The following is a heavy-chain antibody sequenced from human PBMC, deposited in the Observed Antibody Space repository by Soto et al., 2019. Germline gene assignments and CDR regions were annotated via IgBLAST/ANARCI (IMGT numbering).Heavy chain of an antibody. D-gene: IGHD4-17*01. CDR1: GESIATGAFY. J-gene: IGHJ5*02. V-gene: IGHV4-31*03. Sequence: VQLEESGPGLLKPSQTLSLTCTVSGESIATGAFYWSWIRLQSGKGPEWIGSIFYAGVTYYNPYLKSRVEISLDGSQNQFSLNLRSVTAADTSVYYCAREGDYRTWFEPWGPGTLVTVSS. CDR3: AREGDYRTWFEP. CDR2: IFYAGVT.